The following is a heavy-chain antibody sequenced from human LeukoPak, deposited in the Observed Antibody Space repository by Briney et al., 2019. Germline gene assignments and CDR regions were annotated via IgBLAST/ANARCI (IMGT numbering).Heavy chain of an antibody. CDR2: INSDGGTT. D-gene: IGHD3-10*01. CDR3: ATDYYVSGSYYRLFY. Sequence: GGSLRLSCAASGFTFSSYEMNWVRQAPGKGLVWVSGINSDGGTTTYADSVKGRFTISRDNAKNTLYLQMNNLRAEDTAIYYCATDYYVSGSYYRLFYWGQGTLVTVSS. V-gene: IGHV3-74*01. J-gene: IGHJ4*02. CDR1: GFTFSSYE.